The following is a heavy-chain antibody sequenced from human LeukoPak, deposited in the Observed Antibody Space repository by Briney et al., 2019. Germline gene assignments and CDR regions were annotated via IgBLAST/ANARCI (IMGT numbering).Heavy chain of an antibody. V-gene: IGHV4-59*01. CDR1: GGSISSYY. CDR2: IYYSGST. J-gene: IGHJ4*02. CDR3: AREDGSGSYYSYFDY. Sequence: SETLSLTCTVSGGSISSYYWSWIRQPPGKGLEWIGYIYYSGSTNYNPSLKSRVTMSVDTSKNQFSLKLSSVTAADTAVYYCAREDGSGSYYSYFDYWGQGTLVTVSS. D-gene: IGHD3-10*01.